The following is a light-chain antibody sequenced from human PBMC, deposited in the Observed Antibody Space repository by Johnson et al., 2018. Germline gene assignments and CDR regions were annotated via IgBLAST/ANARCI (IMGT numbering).Light chain of an antibody. V-gene: IGLV1-51*02. CDR1: SSNIGNNY. J-gene: IGLJ1*01. CDR2: ENN. Sequence: QSVLTQPPSVSAAPGQKVTISCSGSSSNIGNNYVSWYQQLPGTAPKLLIYENNKRPPGIPDQFSGPKSGTSATLGITGLQTGDEAVYYCGTWDSGLSAGNVFGTGTKVTVL. CDR3: GTWDSGLSAGNV.